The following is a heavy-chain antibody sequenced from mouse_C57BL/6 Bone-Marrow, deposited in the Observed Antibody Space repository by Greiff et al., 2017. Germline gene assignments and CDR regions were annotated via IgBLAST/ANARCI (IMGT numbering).Heavy chain of an antibody. CDR3: ARNYGSSPYYFDY. V-gene: IGHV2-2*01. J-gene: IGHJ2*01. CDR1: GFSLTSYG. D-gene: IGHD1-1*01. CDR2: IWSGGST. Sequence: QVQLKESGPGLVQPSQSLSITCTVSGFSLTSYGVHWVRQSPGKGLEWLGVIWSGGSTDYNAAFISRLSISKDNSKSHVFFKMNSLQPDDTAIYYCARNYGSSPYYFDYWGQGTTLTVSS.